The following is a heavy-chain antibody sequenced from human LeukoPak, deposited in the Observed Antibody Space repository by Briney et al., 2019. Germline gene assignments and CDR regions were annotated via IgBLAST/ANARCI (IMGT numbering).Heavy chain of an antibody. CDR1: GFTFSSYA. CDR2: ISGSGGST. J-gene: IGHJ4*02. Sequence: GGSLRLSCAASGFTFSSYAMSWVRQAPGKGLEWVSAISGSGGSTYYADSVKGRFSFSRDNSKNTLYLQMNNLRAEDTAVYHCAKKYGTGSYYFDCWGQGTLVTVSP. D-gene: IGHD3-10*01. V-gene: IGHV3-23*01. CDR3: AKKYGTGSYYFDC.